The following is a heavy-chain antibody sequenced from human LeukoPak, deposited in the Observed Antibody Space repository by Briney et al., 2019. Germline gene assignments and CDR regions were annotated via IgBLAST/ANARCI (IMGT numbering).Heavy chain of an antibody. V-gene: IGHV3-9*01. CDR1: GFTFDDYA. CDR3: AKDMGLLWFGQASKGMDV. D-gene: IGHD3-10*01. Sequence: PGGSLRLSCAASGFTFDDYAMHWVRQAPGKGLEWVSGISWNSGSIGYADSVKGRFTISRDNAKNSLYLQMSSLRAEDTALYYCAKDMGLLWFGQASKGMDVWGQGTTVTVSS. J-gene: IGHJ6*02. CDR2: ISWNSGSI.